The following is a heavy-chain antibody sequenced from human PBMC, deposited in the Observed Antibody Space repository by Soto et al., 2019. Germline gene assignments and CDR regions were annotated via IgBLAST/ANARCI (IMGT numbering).Heavy chain of an antibody. J-gene: IGHJ5*02. Sequence: SETLSLTCAVYGGSFSGYYWSWIRQPPGKGLEWIGEINHSGSTNYNPSLKSRVTISVDTSKNQFSLKLSSVTAADTAVYYCASGNCSGGSCYIGPWGQGTLVTVSS. V-gene: IGHV4-34*01. CDR3: ASGNCSGGSCYIGP. CDR2: INHSGST. CDR1: GGSFSGYY. D-gene: IGHD2-15*01.